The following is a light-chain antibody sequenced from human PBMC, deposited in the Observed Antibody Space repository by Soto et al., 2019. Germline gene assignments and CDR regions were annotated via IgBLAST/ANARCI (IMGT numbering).Light chain of an antibody. CDR2: GSS. CDR1: XSVXXS. CDR3: QQRSNFIT. V-gene: IGKV3-11*01. Sequence: PGEXXTLXXRASXSVXXSLAWFHRTLGQAPRLLIYGSSHRATGIPARFSGXXXXXXXTLNISCLEPEDFAVYYCQQRSNFITFGQGTRLEXK. J-gene: IGKJ5*01.